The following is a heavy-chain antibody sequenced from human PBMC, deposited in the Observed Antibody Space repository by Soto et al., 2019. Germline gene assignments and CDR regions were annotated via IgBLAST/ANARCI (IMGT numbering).Heavy chain of an antibody. CDR3: ASKSYDILTGYPAYYYMDV. CDR1: GGKIRSHY. Sequence: LSYTVCGGKIRSHYWSWIRQPTGKGLEWIGYIYYSGSTNYNPSLKSRVTISVDTSKNQFSLKLSSVTAADTAVYYCASKSYDILTGYPAYYYMDVWGKGTTVTVSS. D-gene: IGHD3-9*01. V-gene: IGHV4-59*11. J-gene: IGHJ6*03. CDR2: IYYSGST.